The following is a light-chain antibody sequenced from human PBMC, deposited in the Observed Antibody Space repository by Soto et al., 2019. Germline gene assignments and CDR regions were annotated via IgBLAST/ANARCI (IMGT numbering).Light chain of an antibody. CDR3: QQYGSSPWT. V-gene: IGKV3-20*01. CDR1: QDVGTNY. J-gene: IGKJ1*01. CDR2: GAS. Sequence: EIVLTQSPGTLSLSPGEGATLSCRSSQDVGTNYLAWYQQKPGQAPRLLIFGASSRASGVPGRFSGSGSGTDFTLTISRLEPEDSAVYYCQQYGSSPWTFGQGTKVEIK.